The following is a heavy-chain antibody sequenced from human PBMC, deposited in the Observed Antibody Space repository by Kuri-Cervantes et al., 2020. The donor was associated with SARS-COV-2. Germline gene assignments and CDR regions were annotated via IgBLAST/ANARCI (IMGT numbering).Heavy chain of an antibody. CDR3: ANDIVGATNFDC. J-gene: IGHJ4*02. V-gene: IGHV3-23*01. Sequence: GESLKISCAASGFTVSSNYMSWVRQAPGKGLEWVSAISGSGGSTYYADSVKGRFTISRDNSKNTLYLQMNSLRAEDTAVYYCANDIVGATNFDCWGQGTLVTVSS. D-gene: IGHD1-26*01. CDR1: GFTVSSNY. CDR2: ISGSGGST.